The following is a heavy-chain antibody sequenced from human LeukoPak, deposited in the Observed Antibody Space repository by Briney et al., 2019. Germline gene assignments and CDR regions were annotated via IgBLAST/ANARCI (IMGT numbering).Heavy chain of an antibody. J-gene: IGHJ4*02. CDR1: RFTFRNYL. V-gene: IGHV3-7*01. CDR2: IKEDGSGK. Sequence: GGALRLSCAASRFTFRNYLMTSVRQAPGKGLEWVANIKEDGSGKYYVDTVKGRFTISRDNAKNSLYLQMNSLRAEDTAVYYCARTLAVSIFDYWGQGTLVPVSS. CDR3: ARTLAVSIFDY. D-gene: IGHD2-15*01.